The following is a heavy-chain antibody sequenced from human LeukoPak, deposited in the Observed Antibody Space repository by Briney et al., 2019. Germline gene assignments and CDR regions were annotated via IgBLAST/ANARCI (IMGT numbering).Heavy chain of an antibody. J-gene: IGHJ5*01. D-gene: IGHD2/OR15-2a*01. Sequence: SETLSLTCTISGGSISNYYWSWIRQPAGKGLEWIGRIYGSGSTNYNPSLKSRVTMSVDTSKNQFSLKLSSVTAADTAVYYCARGGGAYLRFDPWGQGTLVTVSS. CDR3: ARGGGAYLRFDP. CDR1: GGSISNYY. CDR2: IYGSGST. V-gene: IGHV4-4*07.